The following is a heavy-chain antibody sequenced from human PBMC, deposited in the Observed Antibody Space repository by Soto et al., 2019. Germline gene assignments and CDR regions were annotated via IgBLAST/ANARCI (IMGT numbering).Heavy chain of an antibody. CDR3: ARAEREYCSGCSCHADAFDI. CDR2: IGTAGDT. V-gene: IGHV3-13*01. D-gene: IGHD2-15*01. Sequence: GGSLRLSXAASGFTFSSYDMHWVRQATGKGLEWVSAIGTAGDTYYPGSVKGRFTISRENAKNSLYLQMNSLRAGDTAVYYCARAEREYCSGCSCHADAFDIWGQGTMVTVSS. CDR1: GFTFSSYD. J-gene: IGHJ3*02.